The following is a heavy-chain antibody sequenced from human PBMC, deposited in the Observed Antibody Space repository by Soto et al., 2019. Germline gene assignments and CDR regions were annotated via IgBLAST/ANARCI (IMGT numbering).Heavy chain of an antibody. J-gene: IGHJ4*02. CDR3: ARGRVAAAGTRGNTFDY. V-gene: IGHV1-69*13. CDR1: GGTFSSYA. Sequence: GASVKVSCKASGGTFSSYAISWVRQAPGQGLEWMGGIIPIFGTANYAQKFQGRVTITADESTSTAYMELSSLRSEDTAVYYCARGRVAAAGTRGNTFDYWGQGTLVTVSS. CDR2: IIPIFGTA. D-gene: IGHD6-13*01.